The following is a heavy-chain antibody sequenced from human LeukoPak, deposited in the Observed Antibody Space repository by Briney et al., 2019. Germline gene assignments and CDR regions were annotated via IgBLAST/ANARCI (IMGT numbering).Heavy chain of an antibody. CDR3: ARGYDILTGYSYNWFDP. CDR1: GGSISSYY. J-gene: IGHJ5*02. V-gene: IGHV4-39*07. CDR2: IYYSGST. D-gene: IGHD3-9*01. Sequence: SETLSLTCTVSGGSISSYYWGWIRQPPGKGLEWIGSIYYSGSTYYNPSLKSRVTISVDTSKNQFSLKLSSVTAADTAVYYCARGYDILTGYSYNWFDPWGQGTLVTVSS.